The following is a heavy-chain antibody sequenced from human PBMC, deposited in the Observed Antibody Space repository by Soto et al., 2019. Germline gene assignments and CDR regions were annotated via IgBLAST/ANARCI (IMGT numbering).Heavy chain of an antibody. D-gene: IGHD3-9*01. CDR3: VGSVDWYDTWFDP. CDR2: INYIGSS. Sequence: PSETLSLTCSVSGGSISSSYWSWIRQAPGKGLEWIGYINYIGSSDSNPSLRGRVSISRDTSKNQFSLRLTSVTEADTAVYYCVGSVDWYDTWFDPWGQGTLVTVSS. CDR1: GGSISSSY. J-gene: IGHJ5*02. V-gene: IGHV4-59*01.